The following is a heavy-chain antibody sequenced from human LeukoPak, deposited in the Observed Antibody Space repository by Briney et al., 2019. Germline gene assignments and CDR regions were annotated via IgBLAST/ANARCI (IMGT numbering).Heavy chain of an antibody. CDR2: IYHSGST. V-gene: IGHV4-30-2*01. Sequence: PSETLSLTCAVSGGSISSGGYSWSWIRQPPGKGLEWIGYIYHSGSTYYNPSLKSRVTISVDRSKNQFSLNLSSVTAADTAVYYCARGDGDSSGYTNLAFDIWGQGTMVTVSS. CDR3: ARGDGDSSGYTNLAFDI. CDR1: GGSISSGGYS. D-gene: IGHD3-22*01. J-gene: IGHJ3*02.